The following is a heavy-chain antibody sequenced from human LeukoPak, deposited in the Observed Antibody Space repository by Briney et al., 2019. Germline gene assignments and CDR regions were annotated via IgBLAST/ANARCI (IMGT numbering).Heavy chain of an antibody. CDR1: GFTFSGYA. J-gene: IGHJ4*02. CDR2: MSYDGSNK. Sequence: PGRSLRLSCAASGFTFSGYAMHWVRQAPGKGLEWVSVMSYDGSNKYYADSVKGRFTISRDNSKNTLCLQMNSLRAEDTAVYYCARETGSAVGSTDFDYWGQGTLVTVSS. V-gene: IGHV3-30-3*01. D-gene: IGHD4-17*01. CDR3: ARETGSAVGSTDFDY.